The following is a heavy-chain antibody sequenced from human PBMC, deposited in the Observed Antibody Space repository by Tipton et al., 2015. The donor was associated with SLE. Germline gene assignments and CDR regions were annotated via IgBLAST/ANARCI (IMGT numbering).Heavy chain of an antibody. D-gene: IGHD4-17*01. J-gene: IGHJ4*02. Sequence: TLSLTCTVSGGSISSSSYYWGWIRQPPGKGLEWIGSIYYSGSTYYNPSLKSRVTISVDTSKNQFSLKLSSVTAADTAVYYCARDETVTRPFDYWGQGTLVTVSS. CDR2: IYYSGST. CDR3: ARDETVTRPFDY. CDR1: GGSISSSSYY. V-gene: IGHV4-39*07.